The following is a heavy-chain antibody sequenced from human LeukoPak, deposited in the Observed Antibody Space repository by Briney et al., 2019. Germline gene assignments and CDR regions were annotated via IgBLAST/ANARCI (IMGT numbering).Heavy chain of an antibody. CDR3: AREEAAASLPFDY. V-gene: IGHV1-69*05. D-gene: IGHD6-13*01. J-gene: IGHJ4*02. CDR2: IIPIFGTA. CDR1: GGTFSSYY. Sequence: ASVKVSCKASGGTFSSYYISWVRQAPGQGLEWMGRIIPIFGTANSAQKFQGRVTITTDESMSTAYMELSSLRSEDTSVYYLAREEAAASLPFDYLGQGSLVTDCS.